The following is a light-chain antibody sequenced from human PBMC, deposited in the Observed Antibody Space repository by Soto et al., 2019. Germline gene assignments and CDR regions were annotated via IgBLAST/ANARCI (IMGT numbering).Light chain of an antibody. J-gene: IGKJ4*01. CDR1: QSLLHSNGYNC. Sequence: DIVITQSPLSLPVTPGEPASISCRSSQSLLHSNGYNCLDWYLQKPGQSPQLLIYLGSNRASGVPDRFSGSGSGTDFTLKISRVEAEDVGVYYCMQALQTPRSFGGGTKVEIK. V-gene: IGKV2-28*01. CDR2: LGS. CDR3: MQALQTPRS.